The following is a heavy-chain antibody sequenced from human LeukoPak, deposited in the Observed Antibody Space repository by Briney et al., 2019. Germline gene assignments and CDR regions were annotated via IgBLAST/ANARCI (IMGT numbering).Heavy chain of an antibody. V-gene: IGHV3-23*01. J-gene: IGHJ4*02. CDR1: GFTFSNYA. CDR3: AKDFVGIPTYYYGSGSSDPFDY. D-gene: IGHD3-10*01. CDR2: IVGSGYTT. Sequence: GGSLRLSCAASGFTFSNYAMSWVRQAPGKGLEWVSAIVGSGYTTYYADSVKGRFTISRDNSKNTVYLQMNSLRAEDTAVYYCAKDFVGIPTYYYGSGSSDPFDYWGQGTLVTVSS.